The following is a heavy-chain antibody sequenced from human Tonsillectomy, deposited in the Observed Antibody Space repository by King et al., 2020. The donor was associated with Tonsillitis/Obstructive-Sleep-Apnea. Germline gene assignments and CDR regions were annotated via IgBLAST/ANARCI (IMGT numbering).Heavy chain of an antibody. Sequence: QVQLVESGAEVKKPGASVKVSCTASGYTFTNYGISWVRQDPGQGLEWMGWISPYNGDTNYAQKLQDRVTMTTGTSTSTAYMELRSLRSDDTAVYYCARDSMSHYYDSSAYYTFDYWGQGTLVTVSS. CDR3: ARDSMSHYYDSSAYYTFDY. CDR2: ISPYNGDT. D-gene: IGHD3-22*01. CDR1: GYTFTNYG. V-gene: IGHV1-18*01. J-gene: IGHJ4*02.